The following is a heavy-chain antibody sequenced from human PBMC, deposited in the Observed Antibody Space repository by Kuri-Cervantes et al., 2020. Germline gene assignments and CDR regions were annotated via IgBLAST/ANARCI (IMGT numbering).Heavy chain of an antibody. V-gene: IGHV4-30-4*01. CDR2: IYYSGST. D-gene: IGHD2-2*01. Sequence: SETLSLTCTVSGGSISSGDYYWSWIRQPPGKGLEWIGYIYYSGSTYYNPSLKSRVTISVDTSKNQFSLKLSSVTAADTAVYYCAVGVPAAITFKHRINWFDPWGQGPLVTVSS. J-gene: IGHJ5*02. CDR3: AVGVPAAITFKHRINWFDP. CDR1: GGSISSGDYY.